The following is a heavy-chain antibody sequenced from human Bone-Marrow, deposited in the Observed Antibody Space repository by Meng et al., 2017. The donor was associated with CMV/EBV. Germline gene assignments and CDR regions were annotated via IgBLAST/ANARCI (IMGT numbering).Heavy chain of an antibody. V-gene: IGHV1-18*01. Sequence: GGSLRLSCKASGYTFTSYGISWVRQAPGQGLEWMGWISAYNGNPNYAQKLQGRVTMTTDTSTSTAYMELSSLRSEDTAVYYCAIRPYFGVVTTDYWGQGTLVTVSS. CDR2: ISAYNGNP. J-gene: IGHJ4*02. D-gene: IGHD3-3*01. CDR3: AIRPYFGVVTTDY. CDR1: GYTFTSYG.